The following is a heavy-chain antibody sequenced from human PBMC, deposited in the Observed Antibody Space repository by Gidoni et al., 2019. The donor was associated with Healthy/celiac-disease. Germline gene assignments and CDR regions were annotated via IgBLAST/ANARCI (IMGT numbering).Heavy chain of an antibody. CDR3: ARGGEWFWELLPIDY. Sequence: GSIYYSGSTYYNPSLKSRVTISVDTSTKQFSLKLSAVTAADTAVYYCARGGEWFWELLPIDYWGQGTLVTVSS. CDR2: IYYSGST. J-gene: IGHJ4*02. D-gene: IGHD3-10*01. V-gene: IGHV4-39*07.